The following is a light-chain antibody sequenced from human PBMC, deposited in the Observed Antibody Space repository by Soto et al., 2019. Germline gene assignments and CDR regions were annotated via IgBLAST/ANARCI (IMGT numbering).Light chain of an antibody. CDR3: QQYYITPYT. CDR2: WAS. J-gene: IGKJ2*01. Sequence: DIVMTQSPDSLAVSLGERATINCKSSQSVLYSSNNKNYLAWYQQKPGQPPKLLIYWASTRASGVPDRFSGSGSGTDFTLTISSLQAEDVAVYYCQQYYITPYTFGQGTKLEIK. V-gene: IGKV4-1*01. CDR1: QSVLYSSNNKNY.